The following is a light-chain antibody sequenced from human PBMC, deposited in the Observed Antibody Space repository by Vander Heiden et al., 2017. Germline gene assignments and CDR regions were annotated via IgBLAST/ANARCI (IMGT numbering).Light chain of an antibody. CDR1: QRLVHSDVNIY. Sequence: DVVMTQSPLSLPVALGQPASISSRPTQRLVHSDVNIYLNWFQQRPGQSPRRLIYKVSNRESGVPDRFSGSGSGTGFRLKISRVEAEDVGVYYCMQGTHWPLTFGGGTKVEIK. CDR3: MQGTHWPLT. CDR2: KVS. J-gene: IGKJ4*01. V-gene: IGKV2-30*02.